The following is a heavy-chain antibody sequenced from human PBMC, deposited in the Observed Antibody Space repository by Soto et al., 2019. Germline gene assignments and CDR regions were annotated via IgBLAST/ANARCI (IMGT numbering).Heavy chain of an antibody. Sequence: GGSLRLSCAASGFTFSSYGMHWVRQAPGKGLEWVAVISYDGSNKYYADSVKGRFTISRDNSENTLYLQMNSLRAEDTAVYYCAKVRYYYGSGSYSDYYYYGMDVWGQGTTVTVSS. J-gene: IGHJ6*02. D-gene: IGHD3-10*01. CDR1: GFTFSSYG. CDR2: ISYDGSNK. CDR3: AKVRYYYGSGSYSDYYYYGMDV. V-gene: IGHV3-30*18.